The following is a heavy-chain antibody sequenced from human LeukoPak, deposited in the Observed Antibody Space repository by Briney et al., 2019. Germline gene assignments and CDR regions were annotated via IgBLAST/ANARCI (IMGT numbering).Heavy chain of an antibody. J-gene: IGHJ4*02. CDR1: GFTFSDYY. Sequence: GGSLRLSCAASGFTFSDYYMSWIRQAPWRGLEWVSYIGGRGRTIYYADSVKGRFTISRDNAKNSLYLQMNSLRAEDTAVYYCARAYGPYYFDYWGQGTPVTVSS. D-gene: IGHD3-10*01. CDR3: ARAYGPYYFDY. CDR2: IGGRGRTI. V-gene: IGHV3-11*01.